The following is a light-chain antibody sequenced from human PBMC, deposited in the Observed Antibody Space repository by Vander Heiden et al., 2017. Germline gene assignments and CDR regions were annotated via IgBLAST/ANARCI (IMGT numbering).Light chain of an antibody. Sequence: QSALTQPASVSGSPGQSITVSGTGTSSDVGGSNYVSWYQQHPGKAPTPMIYEGSKRPSGVSNRFSGSKSGNTAFLTISGLQAEDEADYYCSSFTSCSTYVFGPGTKVTVL. CDR1: SSDVGGSNY. CDR3: SSFTSCSTYV. V-gene: IGLV2-14*01. CDR2: EGS. J-gene: IGLJ1*01.